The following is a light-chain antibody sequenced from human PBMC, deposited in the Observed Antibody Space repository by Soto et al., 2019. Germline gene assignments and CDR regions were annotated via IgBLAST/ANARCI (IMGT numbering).Light chain of an antibody. CDR1: ISDIGSYHY. CDR3: SSYAGSYTFYV. Sequence: QSALTQPASVSGSLGQSITISCTGTISDIGSYHYVSWYQHHPGKAPKLIIYEVTNRPSGVSNRFSGSKSGNTASLTISGLQAEDEADYYCSSYAGSYTFYVFGTGTKLTVL. J-gene: IGLJ1*01. V-gene: IGLV2-14*01. CDR2: EVT.